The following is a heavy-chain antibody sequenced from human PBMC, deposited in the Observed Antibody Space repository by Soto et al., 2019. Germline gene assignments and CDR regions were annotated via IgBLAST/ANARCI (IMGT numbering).Heavy chain of an antibody. D-gene: IGHD4-4*01. Sequence: QITLKESGPTVVNPTQTLTLSCTFSGFSLSSDGAGVGWIRQPPGKAPEWLALIYWDGDTRYSPSLKTRLTINKNASKNQVVLTMTNMDPVDTATYYCAHSYLHYKKWFDPWGQGTLVIVSS. CDR2: IYWDGDT. CDR1: GFSLSSDGAG. V-gene: IGHV2-5*02. J-gene: IGHJ5*02. CDR3: AHSYLHYKKWFDP.